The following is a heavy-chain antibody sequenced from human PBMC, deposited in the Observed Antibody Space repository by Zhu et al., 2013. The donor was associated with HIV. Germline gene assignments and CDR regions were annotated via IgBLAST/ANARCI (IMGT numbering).Heavy chain of an antibody. V-gene: IGHV1-46*01. CDR2: INPSGGST. J-gene: IGHJ5*02. CDR1: GYTFTSYY. Sequence: QVQLVQSGAEVKKPGASVKVSCKASGYTFTSYYMHWVRQAPGQGLEWMGIINPSGGSTSYAQKFQGRVTMTRDTSTSTVYMELSSLRSEDTAVYYCARAPGPIVVATIGKGQVGRPWGQGTLVTVS. D-gene: IGHD5-12*01. CDR3: ARAPGPIVVATIGKGQVGRP.